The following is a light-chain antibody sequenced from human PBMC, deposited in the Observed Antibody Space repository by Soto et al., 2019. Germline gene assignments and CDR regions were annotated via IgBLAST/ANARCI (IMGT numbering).Light chain of an antibody. V-gene: IGKV1-39*01. CDR1: QSIRNY. Sequence: DIQMTQSPSSLSASVGDRVTISCRASQSIRNYVSWYQQKPGTAPKLLIRAASTLQSGVPSRFSGSGSVTDFTLTISSLQIEDFATYVCQQTDSTPQTFGQGTNVEI. J-gene: IGKJ1*01. CDR2: AAS. CDR3: QQTDSTPQT.